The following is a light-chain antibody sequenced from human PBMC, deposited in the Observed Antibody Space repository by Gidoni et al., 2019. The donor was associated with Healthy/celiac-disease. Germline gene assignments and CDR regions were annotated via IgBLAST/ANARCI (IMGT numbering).Light chain of an antibody. V-gene: IGKV1-39*01. Sequence: DLPMTQHPSSLSASVGDRHTITCRASQSISSYLNWYQQKPGKAPKLLLYAASSLQSGVPSRFSGSGSVTDFTLTISSLQHEEFATYYCQQSYSTPYTFGQGTKLEIK. CDR3: QQSYSTPYT. CDR2: AAS. CDR1: QSISSY. J-gene: IGKJ2*01.